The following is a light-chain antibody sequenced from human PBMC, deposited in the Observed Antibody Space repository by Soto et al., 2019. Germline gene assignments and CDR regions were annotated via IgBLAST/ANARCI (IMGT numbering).Light chain of an antibody. CDR1: KLGDKY. CDR3: QAWDNRNVV. CDR2: EDN. Sequence: SYELTQPPSVSVSPGQTASITCSGDKLGDKYTYWYQQKPGQSPVLVIYEDNKRPSGIPARFSGSNSGNTATLTISGTRAMDEADYYCQAWDNRNVVFGGGTKLTVL. J-gene: IGLJ2*01. V-gene: IGLV3-1*01.